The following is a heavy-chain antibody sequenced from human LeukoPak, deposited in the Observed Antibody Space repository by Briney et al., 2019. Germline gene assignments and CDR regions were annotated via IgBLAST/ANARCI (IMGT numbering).Heavy chain of an antibody. Sequence: SVKVSCKASGGTFSSYAISWVRRAPAQGLERMGGIIPIFGTANYAKKFQGRVMITTDESTSTAYMELSSLRSEDTAVYYCARDSYYSSGWAYFDYWGKGTLVTVSS. CDR1: GGTFSSYA. CDR3: ARDSYYSSGWAYFDY. J-gene: IGHJ4*02. D-gene: IGHD6-19*01. CDR2: IIPIFGTA. V-gene: IGHV1-69*05.